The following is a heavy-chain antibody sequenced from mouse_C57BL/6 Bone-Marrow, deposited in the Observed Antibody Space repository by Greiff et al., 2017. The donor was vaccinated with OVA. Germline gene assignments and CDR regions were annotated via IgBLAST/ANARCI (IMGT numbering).Heavy chain of an antibody. CDR2: ISNGGGST. V-gene: IGHV5-12*01. Sequence: EVQGVESGGGLVQPGGSLKLSCAASGFTFSDYYMYWVRQTPEKRLEWVAYISNGGGSTYYPDTVKGRFTISRDNAKNTLYLQMSRLKAEDTAMYYCARRGIYYYGSRAYFDVWGTGTTVTVSS. CDR1: GFTFSDYY. D-gene: IGHD1-1*01. CDR3: ARRGIYYYGSRAYFDV. J-gene: IGHJ1*03.